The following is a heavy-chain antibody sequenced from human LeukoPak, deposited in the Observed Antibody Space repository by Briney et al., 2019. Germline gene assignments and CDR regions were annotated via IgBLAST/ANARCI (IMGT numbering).Heavy chain of an antibody. CDR1: GFSLSTSGMC. Sequence: SGPTLVNPTQTLKLTGTFSGFSLSTSGMCVSWIRLPPGKALEWLALIDWDDDKYYSASLKTRLTISKDTSKNQVVLTMTNMDPVDTATYYCAQMASNKGLDYWGQGTLVTVSS. J-gene: IGHJ4*02. V-gene: IGHV2-70*01. D-gene: IGHD2/OR15-2a*01. CDR2: IDWDDDK. CDR3: AQMASNKGLDY.